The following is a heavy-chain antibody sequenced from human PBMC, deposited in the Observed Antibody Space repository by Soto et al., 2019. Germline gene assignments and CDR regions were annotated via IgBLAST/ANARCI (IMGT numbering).Heavy chain of an antibody. V-gene: IGHV3-53*02. Sequence: EVQLVETGGGLIQPGGSLRLSCAASGFTVSSNYMSWVRQAPGKGLEWVSVIYSGGSTYYADSVKGRFTISRDNSKNTLYLQMNSLRAEDTAVYYCARDRFMDCCGSGSYYNVGAFDIWGQGTMVTVSS. CDR3: ARDRFMDCCGSGSYYNVGAFDI. D-gene: IGHD3-10*01. CDR2: IYSGGST. J-gene: IGHJ3*02. CDR1: GFTVSSNY.